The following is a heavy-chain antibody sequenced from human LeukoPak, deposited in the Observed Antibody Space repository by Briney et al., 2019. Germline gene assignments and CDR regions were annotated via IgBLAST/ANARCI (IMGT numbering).Heavy chain of an antibody. CDR3: ARQTYYYDKGAFDI. Sequence: PSETLSLTCAVSGGSFSGYYWSWIRQPPGKGLEWIGEINHSGSTNYNPSLKSRVTISVDPSKDQFSLKLSSVTAADTAVFYCARQTYYYDKGAFDIWGQGTMVTVSS. CDR1: GGSFSGYY. CDR2: INHSGST. V-gene: IGHV4-34*01. D-gene: IGHD3-22*01. J-gene: IGHJ3*02.